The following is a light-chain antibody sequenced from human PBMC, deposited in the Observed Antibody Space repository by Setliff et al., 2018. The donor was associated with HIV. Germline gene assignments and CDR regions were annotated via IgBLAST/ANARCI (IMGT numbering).Light chain of an antibody. J-gene: IGLJ1*01. V-gene: IGLV2-14*01. CDR1: SSDVGNYNY. CDR3: SPHTGRSTFV. Sequence: QSALTQPASVSGSPGQPITISCTGISSDVGNYNYVSWYQEHPGKAPKLMIYDVSKRPSGVSNRFSGSKSGNTASLTISGLQAEDEADYHCSPHTGRSTFVFGTGTKVTVL. CDR2: DVS.